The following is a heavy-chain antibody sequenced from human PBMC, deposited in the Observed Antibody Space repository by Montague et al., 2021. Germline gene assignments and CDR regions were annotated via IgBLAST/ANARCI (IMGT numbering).Heavy chain of an antibody. D-gene: IGHD3-22*01. Sequence: SETLSLTCAVSGGSISSNNWWTWVRQPPGKGLEWIGEIFHNGSTTYSPSLKSRVTISMDKSKNQFSLKLTSVTAADMAVYYCARVAAWGYYDTSGPNWFDPWGQGTLVTVSS. J-gene: IGHJ5*02. V-gene: IGHV4-4*02. CDR3: ARVAAWGYYDTSGPNWFDP. CDR1: GGSISSNNW. CDR2: IFHNGST.